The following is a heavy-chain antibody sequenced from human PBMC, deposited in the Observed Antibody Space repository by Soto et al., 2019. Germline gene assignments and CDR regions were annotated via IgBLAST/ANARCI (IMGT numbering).Heavy chain of an antibody. V-gene: IGHV3-15*01. CDR1: GFTFSHAW. CDR3: YIPFYYHSMDV. D-gene: IGHD3-10*01. Sequence: EVQLVESGGGLVKPGGSLRISCTASGFTFSHAWMTWVRQTPGMRLEWVGRIKSKSDGGTADYGAPVKGRFTMSRDDSRNTVFLQMTSLKTDDTAVYYCYIPFYYHSMDVWGQGTTVTVSS. J-gene: IGHJ6*02. CDR2: IKSKSDGGTA.